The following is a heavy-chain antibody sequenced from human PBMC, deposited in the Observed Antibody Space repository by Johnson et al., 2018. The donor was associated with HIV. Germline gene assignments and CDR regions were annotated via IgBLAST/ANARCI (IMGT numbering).Heavy chain of an antibody. D-gene: IGHD3-22*01. J-gene: IGHJ3*02. CDR1: GFTFSTSV. V-gene: IGHV3-30-3*01. CDR3: AREWLYDALDI. Sequence: QVQLVESGGGVVQPGTSLRLSCAPSGFTFSTSVMHWVRRAPGKGLEWVSGISVDGYIKYYADSVKGRFTISRDSSKNTLYLQMNSLRAEDTAVYYCAREWLYDALDIWGQGTMVTVSS. CDR2: ISVDGYIK.